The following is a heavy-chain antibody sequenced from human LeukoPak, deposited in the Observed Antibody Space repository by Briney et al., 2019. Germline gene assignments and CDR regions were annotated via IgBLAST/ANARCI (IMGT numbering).Heavy chain of an antibody. V-gene: IGHV3-23*01. D-gene: IGHD5-12*01. CDR2: IIGSSGTT. J-gene: IGHJ4*02. Sequence: GGSRRLSCVASGFSFNNYAMNWVRQAPGKGLEWVSLIIGSSGTTFYADSVKGRFTISRDKSKSTLYLQMNSLRAEDTAVYYCAKGAYDYIEIAYFDYWGQGSLVTVSS. CDR1: GFSFNNYA. CDR3: AKGAYDYIEIAYFDY.